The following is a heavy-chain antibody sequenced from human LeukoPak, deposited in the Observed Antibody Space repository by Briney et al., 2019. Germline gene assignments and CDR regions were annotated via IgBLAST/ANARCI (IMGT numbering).Heavy chain of an antibody. Sequence: ASVKVSCKASGYTFTSYGISWVRQAPGQGLEWMGWISAYNGNTNYAQKLQGRVTMTTDTSTSTAYMGLRSLRSDDTAVYYCARVEIQVAGTYDFDYWGQGTLVTVSS. V-gene: IGHV1-18*01. J-gene: IGHJ4*02. CDR3: ARVEIQVAGTYDFDY. CDR1: GYTFTSYG. D-gene: IGHD6-19*01. CDR2: ISAYNGNT.